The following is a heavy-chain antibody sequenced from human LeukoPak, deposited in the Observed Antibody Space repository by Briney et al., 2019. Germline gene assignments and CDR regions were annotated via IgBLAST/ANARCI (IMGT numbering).Heavy chain of an antibody. CDR1: GFTFSSYW. CDR3: LGYCSGGSCYEIDY. D-gene: IGHD2-15*01. J-gene: IGHJ4*02. Sequence: GSLRLSCAASGFTFSSYWMHWVRQAPGKGLVWVSRINSDGSSTSYADSVKGRFTISRDNAKNTLYLQMNSPRAEDTAVYYCLGYCSGGSCYEIDYWGQGTLVTVSS. CDR2: INSDGSST. V-gene: IGHV3-74*01.